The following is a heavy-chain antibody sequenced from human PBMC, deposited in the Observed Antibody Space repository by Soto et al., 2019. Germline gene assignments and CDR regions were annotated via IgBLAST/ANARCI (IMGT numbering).Heavy chain of an antibody. CDR1: GASISNAY. V-gene: IGHV4-4*07. D-gene: IGHD5-12*01. Sequence: PSETLSLTCTVSGASISNAYWSWIRQAAGKRLEWIGRIHSSGTFNYNPSLKSRVSISRDTSKNQISLKLSSVTAADTAAYYCQRDSNVAKGYGMEVWAQGTPEPVSS. CDR2: IHSSGTF. CDR3: QRDSNVAKGYGMEV. J-gene: IGHJ6*02.